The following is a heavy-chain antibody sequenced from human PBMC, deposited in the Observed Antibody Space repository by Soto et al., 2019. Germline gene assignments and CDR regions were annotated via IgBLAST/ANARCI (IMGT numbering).Heavy chain of an antibody. V-gene: IGHV4-39*01. D-gene: IGHD3-9*01. Sequence: QLQLQESGPGLVKPSETLSLTCTVSGGSISSSSYYWGWIRQPPGKGLEWIGSIYYSGSTYYNPSLKSRVTISVDTSKNQFSLKLSSVTAADTAVYYCARLLLGLPIYYFDSWGQGTLVTVSS. CDR1: GGSISSSSYY. CDR2: IYYSGST. CDR3: ARLLLGLPIYYFDS. J-gene: IGHJ4*02.